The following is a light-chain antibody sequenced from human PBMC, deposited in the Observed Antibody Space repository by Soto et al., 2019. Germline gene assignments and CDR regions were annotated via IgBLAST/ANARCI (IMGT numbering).Light chain of an antibody. Sequence: DIQMTQSPSSLSASVGDRVTITCRASRDITDYLAWYQQKPGQAPKLLIYAASTLQSGVPSRFTASGSGTDFTLTITGLQPEDLATYYCQNYNSAPWTFGQGTKVEF. J-gene: IGKJ1*01. V-gene: IGKV1-27*01. CDR2: AAS. CDR1: RDITDY. CDR3: QNYNSAPWT.